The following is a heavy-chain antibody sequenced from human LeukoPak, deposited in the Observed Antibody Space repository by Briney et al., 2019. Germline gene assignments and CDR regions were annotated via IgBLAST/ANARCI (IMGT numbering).Heavy chain of an antibody. J-gene: IGHJ6*03. CDR2: ISAYNGNT. D-gene: IGHD1-26*01. CDR1: GYTFTSYG. Sequence: GASVKVSCKASGYTFTSYGIIWVRQAPGQGLEWMGWISAYNGNTNYAQKLQGRVTMTTDTSTSTAYMELRSLRSDDTAVYYCARVDGATWDYYYYMDVWGKGTTVTDSS. CDR3: ARVDGATWDYYYYMDV. V-gene: IGHV1-18*01.